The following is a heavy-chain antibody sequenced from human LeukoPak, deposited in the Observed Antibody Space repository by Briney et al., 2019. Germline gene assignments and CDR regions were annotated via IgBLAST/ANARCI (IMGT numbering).Heavy chain of an antibody. J-gene: IGHJ4*02. Sequence: SETLSLTCTVSGDSISSGSILTYYWTWIRQPPGKGLEWIGYIYYSGSTNYNPSLKSRVTISVDTSKNQFSLNLSSVTAADTAVYYCARQSYSGYDYSYYFDNRGQGTLVTVSS. CDR2: IYYSGST. V-gene: IGHV4-61*01. CDR1: GDSISSGSILTYY. CDR3: ARQSYSGYDYSYYFDN. D-gene: IGHD5-12*01.